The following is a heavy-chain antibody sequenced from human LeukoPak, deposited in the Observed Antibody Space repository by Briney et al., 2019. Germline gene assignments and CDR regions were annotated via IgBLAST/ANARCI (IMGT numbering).Heavy chain of an antibody. CDR1: GYFISNGYY. CDR3: ARAWYNWNDGLFDI. J-gene: IGHJ3*02. CDR2: IHHSGTT. V-gene: IGHV4-38-2*01. Sequence: SETLSLTCVVSGYFISNGYYCGWIRQPPGKGLEWIGNIHHSGTTYQNASLKSRVTTSVDRSKNQFSLKLSSVTAADTAVYYCARAWYNWNDGLFDIWGQGTMVTVSS. D-gene: IGHD1-20*01.